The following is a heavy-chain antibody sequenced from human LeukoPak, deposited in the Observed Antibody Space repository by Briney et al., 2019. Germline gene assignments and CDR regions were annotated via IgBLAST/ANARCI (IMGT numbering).Heavy chain of an antibody. J-gene: IGHJ4*02. Sequence: PGGSLRLSCAASGFTFSSYGMHWVRQAPGKGLEWVAFIRYDGSNKYYADSVKGRFTISRDNSKNTLYLQMNSLRAEDTAVYYCAKDRSSGYYYFSPEYYFDYWGQGTLVTVSS. CDR1: GFTFSSYG. D-gene: IGHD3-22*01. CDR3: AKDRSSGYYYFSPEYYFDY. V-gene: IGHV3-30*02. CDR2: IRYDGSNK.